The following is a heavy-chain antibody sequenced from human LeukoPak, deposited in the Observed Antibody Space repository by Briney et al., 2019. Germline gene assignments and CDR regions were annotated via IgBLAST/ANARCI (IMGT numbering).Heavy chain of an antibody. CDR3: AKDENPSAGGATDY. CDR2: VSGSGGST. Sequence: GGSLRLSCAASGFTFSTYGMSWVRQAPGKGLDWVSAVSGSGGSTHYADSVTGRFTISRDNSKNTLYLQMNSLRAEDTAVYYCAKDENPSAGGATDYWGQGTLVTVSS. V-gene: IGHV3-23*01. CDR1: GFTFSTYG. J-gene: IGHJ4*02. D-gene: IGHD1-26*01.